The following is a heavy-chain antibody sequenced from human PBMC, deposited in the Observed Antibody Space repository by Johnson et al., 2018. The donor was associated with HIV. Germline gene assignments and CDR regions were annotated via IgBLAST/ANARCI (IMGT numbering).Heavy chain of an antibody. CDR1: GFTFSSYG. CDR3: TTSHPWEQGVGGAFDI. CDR2: ISYDGSNK. D-gene: IGHD1-26*01. J-gene: IGHJ3*02. V-gene: IGHV3-30*19. Sequence: QVQLVESGGGVVQPGRSLRLSCAASGFTFSSYGMHWVRQAPGKGLEWVAVISYDGSNKYYADSVKGRFTISRDNSKNTLYLQMNSLKTEDTAVYYCTTSHPWEQGVGGAFDIWGQGTMVTVSS.